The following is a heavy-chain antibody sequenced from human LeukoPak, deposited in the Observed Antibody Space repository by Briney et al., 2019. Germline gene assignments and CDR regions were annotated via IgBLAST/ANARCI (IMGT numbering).Heavy chain of an antibody. J-gene: IGHJ4*02. D-gene: IGHD6-19*01. CDR3: ARHQYSSETIDY. CDR2: IYYSGST. V-gene: IGHV4-39*01. Sequence: SKTLSLTCTVSGGSISSSSYYWGWIRQPPGKGLEWIGSIYYSGSTYYNPSLKSRVTISVDTSKNQFSLKLSSVTAADTAVYYCARHQYSSETIDYWGQGTLVTVSS. CDR1: GGSISSSSYY.